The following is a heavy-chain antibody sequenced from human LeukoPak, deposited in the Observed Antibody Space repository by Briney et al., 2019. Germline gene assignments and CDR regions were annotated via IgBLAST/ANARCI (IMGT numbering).Heavy chain of an antibody. Sequence: GGSLRLSCADSGFTLSTSWMSWVRQAPGKGLEWVANIKQDGIEKNYVDSVKGRFSISRDNSKNSIYLQMNSLRAEDTAVYYCAGEVGSPAVRSAFDIWGQGTMVTVS. CDR2: IKQDGIEK. V-gene: IGHV3-7*01. CDR3: AGEVGSPAVRSAFDI. CDR1: GFTLSTSW. D-gene: IGHD2-15*01. J-gene: IGHJ3*02.